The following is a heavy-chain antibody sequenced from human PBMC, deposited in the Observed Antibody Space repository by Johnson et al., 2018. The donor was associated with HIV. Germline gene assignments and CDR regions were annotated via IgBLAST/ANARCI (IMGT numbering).Heavy chain of an antibody. CDR3: AKDAYWSGGRCYGCGAVDS. CDR2: INWNGGST. V-gene: IGHV3-20*04. CDR1: GFTFDDYG. D-gene: IGHD2-15*01. Sequence: VQLVESGGGVVRPGGSLRLSCAASGFTFDDYGMSWVRQAPGKGLEWVSGINWNGGSTGYADSVKGRFTISRDSAKNSLYLQMNSVRAEDTAVYYCAKDAYWSGGRCYGCGAVDSWGQGTMVTVSS. J-gene: IGHJ3*02.